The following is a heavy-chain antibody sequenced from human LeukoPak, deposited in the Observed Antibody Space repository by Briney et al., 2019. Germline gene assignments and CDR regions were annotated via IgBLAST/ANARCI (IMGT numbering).Heavy chain of an antibody. D-gene: IGHD4-17*01. CDR3: AKDRSDGFYGDEFDH. CDR2: ISFEGGKI. V-gene: IGHV3-30*18. CDR1: GFSFSRHD. Sequence: GGSLRLSCAASGFSFSRHDMHWVRQAPGKGLEWVAIISFEGGKIDYAESVKGRFTISRDNSKNTLYLQMSSLRVEDTAVYYCAKDRSDGFYGDEFDHWGQGTLVTVSS. J-gene: IGHJ4*02.